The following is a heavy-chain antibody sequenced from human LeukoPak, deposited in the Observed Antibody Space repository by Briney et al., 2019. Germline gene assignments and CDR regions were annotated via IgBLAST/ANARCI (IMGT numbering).Heavy chain of an antibody. V-gene: IGHV1-69*05. CDR1: GGTFSSYA. J-gene: IGHJ6*03. D-gene: IGHD2-2*01. CDR3: ARSPVYCSSTSCFEGGYYYMDV. CDR2: IIPIFGTA. Sequence: ASVTVSCKASGGTFSSYAISWVRQAPGQGLEWMGGIIPIFGTANYAQKFQGRVTITTDESTSTAYMELSSLRSEDTAVYYCARSPVYCSSTSCFEGGYYYMDVWGKGTTVTVSS.